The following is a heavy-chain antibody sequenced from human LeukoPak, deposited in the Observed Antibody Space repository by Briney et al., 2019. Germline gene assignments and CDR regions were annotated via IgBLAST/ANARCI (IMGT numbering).Heavy chain of an antibody. D-gene: IGHD1-26*01. CDR1: GYTFTGYY. CDR3: ARGRHSGSYAGFLYFDL. CDR2: INPNSGGT. V-gene: IGHV1-2*02. J-gene: IGHJ2*01. Sequence: GASVKVSCKASGYTFTGYYMHWVRQAPGQGLEWMGWINPNSGGTNYAQKFQGRVTMTRDTSISTAYMELSRLRSDDTAVYYCARGRHSGSYAGFLYFDLWGRGTLVTVSS.